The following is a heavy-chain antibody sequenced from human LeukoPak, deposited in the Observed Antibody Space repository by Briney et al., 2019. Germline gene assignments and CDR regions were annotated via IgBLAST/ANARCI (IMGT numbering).Heavy chain of an antibody. J-gene: IGHJ3*02. CDR3: ASHREGFLEHDAFDI. CDR1: GFTFSSYS. Sequence: GGSLRLSCAASGFTFSSYSMNWVRQAPGKGLEWVSSISSSSSYIYYADSVKGRFTISRDNAKNSLYLQMNSLRAEDTAVYYCASHREGFLEHDAFDIWGQGTMVTVSS. V-gene: IGHV3-21*01. CDR2: ISSSSSYI. D-gene: IGHD3-3*01.